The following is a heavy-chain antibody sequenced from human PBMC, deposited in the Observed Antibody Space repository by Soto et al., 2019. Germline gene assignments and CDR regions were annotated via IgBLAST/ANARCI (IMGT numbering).Heavy chain of an antibody. J-gene: IGHJ4*02. CDR3: GRPSTGG. Sequence: LQSGGGVVQPGESLRLSCAASGFSLRDHALSWVRQAAGGGLEWVSGISGSEDRTNYADFVRGRFIISKDRAKNTLYLDMSGLRVDDTAVYFWGRPSTGGGGRGTLVTVSS. CDR2: ISGSEDRT. CDR1: GFSLRDHA. D-gene: IGHD3-10*01. V-gene: IGHV3-23*01.